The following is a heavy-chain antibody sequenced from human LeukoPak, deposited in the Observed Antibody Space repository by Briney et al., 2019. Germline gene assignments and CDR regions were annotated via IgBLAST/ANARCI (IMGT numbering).Heavy chain of an antibody. CDR2: IYSGGST. J-gene: IGHJ6*02. CDR1: GFTVSSNY. D-gene: IGHD2-15*01. Sequence: PGGSLRLSCAASGFTVSSNYMSWVRQAPGKGLEWVSVIYSGGSTYYADSVKGRFTISRDNSKNTLYLQMNSLRAEDTAVYYCARGRCSGGSCYDYYYYYGMDVWGQGATVTVSS. V-gene: IGHV3-53*01. CDR3: ARGRCSGGSCYDYYYYYGMDV.